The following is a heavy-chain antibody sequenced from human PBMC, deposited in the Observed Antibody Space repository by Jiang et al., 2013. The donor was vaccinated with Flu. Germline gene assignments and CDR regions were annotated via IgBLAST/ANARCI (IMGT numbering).Heavy chain of an antibody. Sequence: QTLSLTCVISGDSVSSSSATWNWIRQSPSRGLEWLGRTYYRSKWHYDFAASVQGRITISPDTSKTQFSLQLDSVTPDDTAVYFCTRGIVPFYFDTSDYYFFDYWSQGTLVTVS. CDR2: TYYRSKWHY. D-gene: IGHD3-22*01. J-gene: IGHJ4*02. V-gene: IGHV6-1*01. CDR1: GDSVSSSSAT. CDR3: TRGIVPFYFDTSDYYFFDY.